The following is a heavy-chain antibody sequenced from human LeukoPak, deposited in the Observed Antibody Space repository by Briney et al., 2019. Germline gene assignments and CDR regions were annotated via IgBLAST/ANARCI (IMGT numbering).Heavy chain of an antibody. V-gene: IGHV3-53*01. Sequence: GGSLRLSCAASGFTVSSNYMSWVRQAPGKGLEWVSVIYSGGSTYYADSVKGRFTISRDNSKNTLYLQMNSLRAEDTAVYYCARGKDYYDSSGYHYPLGYFDLWGRGTLVTVSS. CDR3: ARGKDYYDSSGYHYPLGYFDL. CDR1: GFTVSSNY. J-gene: IGHJ2*01. D-gene: IGHD3-22*01. CDR2: IYSGGST.